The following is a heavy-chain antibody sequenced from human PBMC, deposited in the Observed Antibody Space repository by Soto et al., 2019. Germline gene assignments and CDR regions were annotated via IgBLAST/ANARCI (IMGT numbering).Heavy chain of an antibody. CDR3: AKGYWRGMDV. J-gene: IGHJ6*02. CDR1: GFTFSSYG. CDR2: ISYDGSNK. D-gene: IGHD1-20*01. V-gene: IGHV3-30*18. Sequence: QVQLVESGGGVVQPGRSLRLSCAASGFTFSSYGMHWVRQAPGKGLEWVAVISYDGSNKYYADSVKGRFTISRDNSKNTLYLQMNSLRAEDTAVYYCAKGYWRGMDVWGQGTTVTVSS.